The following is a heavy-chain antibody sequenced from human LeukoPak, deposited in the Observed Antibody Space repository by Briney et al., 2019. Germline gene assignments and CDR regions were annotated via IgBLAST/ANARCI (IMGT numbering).Heavy chain of an antibody. V-gene: IGHV3-23*01. CDR3: AKVRLQLYYFDY. Sequence: GGSLRLSCAVSGFTFSSYAMSWVRQAPGKGLEWVSAISGSGGSTYYADSVKGRFTISRDNSKNTLYLQMNSLRAEDTAVYYCAKVRLQLYYFDYWGQGTLVTVSS. D-gene: IGHD5-24*01. CDR2: ISGSGGST. J-gene: IGHJ4*02. CDR1: GFTFSSYA.